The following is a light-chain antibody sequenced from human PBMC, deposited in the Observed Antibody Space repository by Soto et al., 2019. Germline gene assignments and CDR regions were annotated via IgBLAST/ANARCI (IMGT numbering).Light chain of an antibody. V-gene: IGKV3-20*01. CDR2: GAS. Sequence: EIVLTQSPGTLSLSPGERATLSCRASQSVSSSYLAWYQQKPGQAPRLLIYGASSRATGIPDRFSGSGSGKDFTLTISRLEPEVFAVFYCQQYGSSPLVTFGPGTKVDIK. CDR3: QQYGSSPLVT. CDR1: QSVSSSY. J-gene: IGKJ3*01.